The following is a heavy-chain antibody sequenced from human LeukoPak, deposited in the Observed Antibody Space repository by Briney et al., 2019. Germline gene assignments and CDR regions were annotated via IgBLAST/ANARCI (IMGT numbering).Heavy chain of an antibody. CDR1: GGPISSYY. CDR3: ARRLPVTREDAFDI. D-gene: IGHD2-2*01. CDR2: IYTSGST. J-gene: IGHJ3*02. Sequence: SETLSLTCTVSGGPISSYYWSWIRQPPGKGLEWIGYIYTSGSTNYNPSLKSRVTISVDTSKNQFSLKLSSVTAADTAVYYCARRLPVTREDAFDIWGQGTMVTVSS. V-gene: IGHV4-4*09.